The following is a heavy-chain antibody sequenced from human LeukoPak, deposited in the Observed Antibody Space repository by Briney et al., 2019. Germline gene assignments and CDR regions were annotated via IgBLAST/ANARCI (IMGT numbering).Heavy chain of an antibody. J-gene: IGHJ6*03. D-gene: IGHD5-24*01. CDR3: GRDTGDGYTPPNYYYYMDV. Sequence: GRSLRLSCAASGFTFRSYAIHWARQAPGKGLEWVAVITYDGSNKYYADSVKGRFTISRDNSKNTLYLQMNSLRDEDTAMVRVGRDTGDGYTPPNYYYYMDVWGKGTTVTVSS. CDR1: GFTFRSYA. CDR2: ITYDGSNK. V-gene: IGHV3-30*04.